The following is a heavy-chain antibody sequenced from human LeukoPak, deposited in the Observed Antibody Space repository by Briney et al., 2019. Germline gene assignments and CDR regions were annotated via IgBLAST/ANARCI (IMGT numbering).Heavy chain of an antibody. J-gene: IGHJ4*02. CDR2: IYHIGRT. CDR1: GYSISRGYY. V-gene: IGHV4-38-2*01. CDR3: ARAGWIITSGIDY. D-gene: IGHD1-20*01. Sequence: SETLSLTCGVSGYSISRGYYWAWIRQPPGKGLEWIGTIYHIGRTYYNPSLESRVTISVDTSKNEFSLNLNSVTAADTAVYYCARAGWIITSGIDYWGQGALVTVSS.